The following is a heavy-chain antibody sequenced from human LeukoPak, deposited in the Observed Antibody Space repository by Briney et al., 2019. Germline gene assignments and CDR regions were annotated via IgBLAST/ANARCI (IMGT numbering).Heavy chain of an antibody. Sequence: GGSLRLSCAASGFTFSSYSMNWVRQAPGKGLEWVSSISSSSSYIYYADSVKGRFTISRDNSKNTLYLQMNSLTAEDTAMYYCASGTVAGVFDYWGQGTLVTVSS. J-gene: IGHJ4*02. V-gene: IGHV3-21*06. D-gene: IGHD6-19*01. CDR1: GFTFSSYS. CDR3: ASGTVAGVFDY. CDR2: ISSSSSYI.